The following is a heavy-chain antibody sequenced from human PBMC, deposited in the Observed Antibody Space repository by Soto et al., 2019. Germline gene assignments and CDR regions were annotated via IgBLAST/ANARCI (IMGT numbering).Heavy chain of an antibody. J-gene: IGHJ4*02. V-gene: IGHV3-72*01. CDR1: GFTFSDHY. CDR3: ARDSNGDYLFEY. D-gene: IGHD4-17*01. CDR2: TRNKANSYTT. Sequence: EVQLVESGGGLVQPGGSLRLSCAASGFTFSDHYMDWVRQAPGKGLEWVGRTRNKANSYTTEYAASVKGRFTISRDDSKSSLYLQMNSLKTEDTAVYYCARDSNGDYLFEYWGQGTLVTVSS.